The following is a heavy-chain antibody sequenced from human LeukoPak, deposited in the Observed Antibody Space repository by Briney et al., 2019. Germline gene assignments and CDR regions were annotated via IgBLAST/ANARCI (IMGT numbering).Heavy chain of an antibody. CDR2: IYYSGST. J-gene: IGHJ4*02. Sequence: SETLSLTCTVSGGSISPYYWSWIRQPPGKGLEWIGYIYYSGSTNYNPSLKSRDTISVDTSKNQFSLRLSSVTAADTAVYYCARARGYCSSTSCSLDFGYWGQGTLVTVSS. V-gene: IGHV4-59*01. D-gene: IGHD2-2*01. CDR3: ARARGYCSSTSCSLDFGY. CDR1: GGSISPYY.